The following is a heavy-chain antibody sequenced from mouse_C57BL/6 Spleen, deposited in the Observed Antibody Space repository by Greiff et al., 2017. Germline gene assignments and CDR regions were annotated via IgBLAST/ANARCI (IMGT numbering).Heavy chain of an antibody. CDR3: AREGYYYGRDFDY. Sequence: VKLQQSGAELVRPGTSVKVSCKASGYAFTNYLIEWVKQRPGQGLEWIGVINPGSGGTNYNEKFKGKATLTADKSSSTAYMQLSSLTSEDSAVYFCAREGYYYGRDFDYWGQGTTLTVSS. CDR2: INPGSGGT. CDR1: GYAFTNYL. V-gene: IGHV1-54*01. J-gene: IGHJ2*01. D-gene: IGHD1-1*01.